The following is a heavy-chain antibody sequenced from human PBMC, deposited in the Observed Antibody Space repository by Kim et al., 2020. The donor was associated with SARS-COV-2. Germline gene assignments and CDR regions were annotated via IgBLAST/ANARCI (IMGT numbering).Heavy chain of an antibody. CDR1: GFTFSSYA. CDR3: SNVPRGYRLEV. V-gene: IGHV3-23*01. Sequence: GGSLRLSCAASGFTFSSYAMSWVRQAPGKGLEWVSAISGSGGSTYYADSVTGRFTISRDNSKNTLYLQLNSLRAEDPSVYYCSNVPRGYRLEVWGQGPT. J-gene: IGHJ6*02. D-gene: IGHD6-13*01. CDR2: ISGSGGST.